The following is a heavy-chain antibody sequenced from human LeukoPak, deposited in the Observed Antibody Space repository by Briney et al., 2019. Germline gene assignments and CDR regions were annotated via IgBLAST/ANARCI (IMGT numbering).Heavy chain of an antibody. CDR3: ARDFAFDI. V-gene: IGHV4-34*01. Sequence: SETLSLTCAVYGGXFSGYYCNWIRQPPGKGLEWIGEINHSGSTSYNPSLKSRVTISIDTSKNQFSLKLSSVTAADTAVYYCARDFAFDIWGQGTMVTVSS. CDR2: INHSGST. J-gene: IGHJ3*02. CDR1: GGXFSGYY.